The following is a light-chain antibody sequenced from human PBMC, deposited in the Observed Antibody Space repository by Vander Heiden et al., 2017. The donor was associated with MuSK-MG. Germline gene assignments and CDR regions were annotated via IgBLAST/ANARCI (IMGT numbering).Light chain of an antibody. CDR3: QQYNKWPPLT. CDR1: QSVSSD. V-gene: IGKV3-15*01. J-gene: IGKJ4*01. CDR2: GAS. Sequence: EVVLPQSPAPLSVSPGERATLSCRASQSVSSDLDGYQQKPGQAPRLLIYGASTRATGVPARVSGSGSGTEFTLTISSLQSEDFAVYYCQQYNKWPPLTFGGGTKVEIK.